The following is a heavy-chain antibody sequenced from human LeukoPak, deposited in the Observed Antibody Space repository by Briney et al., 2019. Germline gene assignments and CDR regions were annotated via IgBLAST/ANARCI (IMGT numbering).Heavy chain of an antibody. V-gene: IGHV1-2*02. Sequence: ASVKVSCTASGYTFTGYYMHWVRQAPGQGLEWMGWINPNSGGTNYAQKFQGRVTMTRATSISTAYMELSRLRSDDTAVYYCAGGDDSGYVSFEYWGQGTLVTVSS. D-gene: IGHD5-12*01. CDR2: INPNSGGT. CDR1: GYTFTGYY. J-gene: IGHJ4*02. CDR3: AGGDDSGYVSFEY.